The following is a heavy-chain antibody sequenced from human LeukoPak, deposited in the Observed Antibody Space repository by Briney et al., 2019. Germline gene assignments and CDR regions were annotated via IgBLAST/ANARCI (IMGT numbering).Heavy chain of an antibody. Sequence: GASVKVSCKASGYTFTSYYMHWVRQAPGQGLEWMGIINPSGGSTGYAQKFQGRVTMTRDTSTSTVYMDLSSLRSEDTAVYYCASSSGYYVFDYWGQGTLVTVSS. CDR1: GYTFTSYY. CDR2: INPSGGST. D-gene: IGHD3-3*01. V-gene: IGHV1-46*01. CDR3: ASSSGYYVFDY. J-gene: IGHJ4*02.